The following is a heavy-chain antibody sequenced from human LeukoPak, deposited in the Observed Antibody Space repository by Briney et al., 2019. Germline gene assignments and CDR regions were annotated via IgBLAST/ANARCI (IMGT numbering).Heavy chain of an antibody. V-gene: IGHV3-48*01. D-gene: IGHD6-13*01. CDR1: GFTFSSYW. CDR2: ISSSSSTI. J-gene: IGHJ4*02. Sequence: PGGSLRLSCAASGFTFSSYWMSWVRQAPGKGLEWVSYISSSSSTIYYADSVKGRFTISRDNAKNSLYLQMNSLRAEDTAVYYCARDGIAAAGAFDYWGQGTLVTVSS. CDR3: ARDGIAAAGAFDY.